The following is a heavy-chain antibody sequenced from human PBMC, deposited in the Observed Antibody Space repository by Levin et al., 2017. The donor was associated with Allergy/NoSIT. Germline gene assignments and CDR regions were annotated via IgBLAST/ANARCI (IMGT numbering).Heavy chain of an antibody. J-gene: IGHJ5*02. CDR3: AKGTAARPALGWFDT. D-gene: IGHD6-6*01. V-gene: IGHV3-23*01. CDR2: ISGSGGTI. Sequence: PGGSLRLSCAASGFTFSSYTMSWVRQAPGKGLEWVSGISGSGGTIQYADSVKGRSTISRDNSKNTLYLQMNSLRADDTAVYYCAKGTAARPALGWFDTWGQGTLVTVSS. CDR1: GFTFSSYT.